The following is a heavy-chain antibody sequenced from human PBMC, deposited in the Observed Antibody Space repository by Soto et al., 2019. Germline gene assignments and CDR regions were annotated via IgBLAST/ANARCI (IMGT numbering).Heavy chain of an antibody. Sequence: GGSLRLSCAASGFTFSSYAMSWVRQAPGKGLEWVSAISGSGGSTYYADSVKGRFTISRDNSKNTLYLQMNSLRAEDTAVYYCAKDLSSPLIAVAGTGDYWGQGTLVTVSS. CDR2: ISGSGGST. V-gene: IGHV3-23*01. D-gene: IGHD6-19*01. J-gene: IGHJ4*02. CDR1: GFTFSSYA. CDR3: AKDLSSPLIAVAGTGDY.